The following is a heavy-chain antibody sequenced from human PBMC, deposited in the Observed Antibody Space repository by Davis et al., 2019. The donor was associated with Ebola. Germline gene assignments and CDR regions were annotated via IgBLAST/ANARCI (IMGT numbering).Heavy chain of an antibody. Sequence: SVKVSCKASGGTFSSYAISWVRQAPGQGLEWMGGIIPIFGTANYAQKFQGRVTITADESTSTAYMELSSLRSEDTAVYYCASNRMGVNTPFDYWGQRTLVTVSS. D-gene: IGHD1-14*01. V-gene: IGHV1-69*13. CDR1: GGTFSSYA. J-gene: IGHJ4*02. CDR3: ASNRMGVNTPFDY. CDR2: IIPIFGTA.